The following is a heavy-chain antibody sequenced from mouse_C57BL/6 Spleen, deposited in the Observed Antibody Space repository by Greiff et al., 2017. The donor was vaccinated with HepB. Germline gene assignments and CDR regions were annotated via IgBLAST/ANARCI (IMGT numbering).Heavy chain of an antibody. D-gene: IGHD2-4*01. Sequence: QVQLQQPGAELVRPGSSVKLSCKASGYTFTSYWMHWVKQRPIQGLEWIGNIDPSDSETHYNQKFKDKATLTVDKSSSTAYMQLSSLTSEDSAVYYCARDDYDEGSYAMDYWGQGTSVTVSS. CDR2: IDPSDSET. J-gene: IGHJ4*01. CDR1: GYTFTSYW. CDR3: ARDDYDEGSYAMDY. V-gene: IGHV1-52*01.